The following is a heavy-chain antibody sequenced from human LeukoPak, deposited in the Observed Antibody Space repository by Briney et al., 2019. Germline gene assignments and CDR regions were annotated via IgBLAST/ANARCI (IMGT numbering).Heavy chain of an antibody. CDR2: ISSSSSTI. J-gene: IGHJ4*02. Sequence: GGSLRLSCAASGFTFSSYTMNRVRQAPGKGLEWVSYISSSSSTIYYADSVKGRFTISRDNAKNSLYLQMNSLRDEDTAVYYCARYVDTTMLTWGQGTLVTVSS. V-gene: IGHV3-48*02. CDR3: ARYVDTTMLT. CDR1: GFTFSSYT. D-gene: IGHD5-18*01.